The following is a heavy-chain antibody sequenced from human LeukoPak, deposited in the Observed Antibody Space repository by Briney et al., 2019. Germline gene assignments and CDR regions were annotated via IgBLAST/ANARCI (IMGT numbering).Heavy chain of an antibody. CDR1: GGSISSYY. V-gene: IGHV4-4*07. CDR3: ARDMASVTGATVIDY. J-gene: IGHJ4*02. Sequence: SGTLSLTCTVSGGSISSYYWSWVRQPAGKGLEWIGRIYTSGSTNYNPSLKSRVTMSVDTSKNQFSLKLSSVTAADTAVYYCARDMASVTGATVIDYWGQGTLVTVSS. D-gene: IGHD5-12*01. CDR2: IYTSGST.